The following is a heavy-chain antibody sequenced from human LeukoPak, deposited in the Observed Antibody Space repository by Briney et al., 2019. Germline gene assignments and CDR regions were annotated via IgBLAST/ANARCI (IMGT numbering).Heavy chain of an antibody. CDR1: GFTFISYA. V-gene: IGHV3-23*01. CDR2: IGGSGGST. J-gene: IGHJ4*02. D-gene: IGHD2-15*01. CDR3: AKESNIVVVVAATN. Sequence: PGGSLRLSCAASGFTFISYAMSWVRQAPGKGLEWVSAIGGSGGSTYYADSVKGRFTISRDNSKNTLYLQMNSLRAEDTAVYYSAKESNIVVVVAATNWGQGTLVTVSS.